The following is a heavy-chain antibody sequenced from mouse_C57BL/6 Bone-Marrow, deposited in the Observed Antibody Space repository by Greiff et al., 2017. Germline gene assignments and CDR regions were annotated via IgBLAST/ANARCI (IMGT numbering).Heavy chain of an antibody. D-gene: IGHD2-2*01. Sequence: VQLVESGPGLVAPSQSLSLTCTVSGFSLTSYGVDWVRQPPGKGLEWLGVIGGGGSSNYNSALMSSLSISKDNSKSQVFLKMSSLQTDDTAMYYCAKHVAFNYGWVDYWGQGTLVTVSA. CDR1: GFSLTSYG. CDR3: AKHVAFNYGWVDY. V-gene: IGHV2-9*01. J-gene: IGHJ4*01. CDR2: IGGGGSS.